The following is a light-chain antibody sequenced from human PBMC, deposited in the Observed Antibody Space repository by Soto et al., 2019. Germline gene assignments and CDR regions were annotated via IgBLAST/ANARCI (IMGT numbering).Light chain of an antibody. CDR2: EVS. V-gene: IGLV2-8*01. Sequence: QSVLTQPPSASGSHGQSVTISCTGTNSDVGGYNFVSWYQQHPGKATKLMIYEVSKRPSGVPDRFSGSKSGNTASLTVSGLQADDEAAYYCSSYAGNNNVLFGGVTKVTVL. J-gene: IGLJ2*01. CDR1: NSDVGGYNF. CDR3: SSYAGNNNVL.